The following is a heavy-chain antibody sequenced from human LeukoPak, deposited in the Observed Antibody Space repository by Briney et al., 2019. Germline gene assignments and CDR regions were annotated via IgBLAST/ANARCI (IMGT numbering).Heavy chain of an antibody. V-gene: IGHV1-2*06. CDR2: INPNSGGT. CDR1: GYTFTGYY. Sequence: GSVEVSCKASGYTFTGYYMHWVRQAPGQGLEWMGRINPNSGGTNYAQKFQGRVTMTRDTSISTAYMELSRLRSGDTAVYYCARQPWGVTVFEYSSPLDYWGQGALVTVSS. J-gene: IGHJ4*02. CDR3: ARQPWGVTVFEYSSPLDY. D-gene: IGHD6-6*01.